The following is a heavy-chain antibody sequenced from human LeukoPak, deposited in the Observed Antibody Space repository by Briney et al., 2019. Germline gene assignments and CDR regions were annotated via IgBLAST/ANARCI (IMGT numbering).Heavy chain of an antibody. CDR3: ARNILLGYCSSTSCPTTNWFDP. Sequence: GGSLRLSCAASGFTFSSYWMSWVRQAPGKGLEWVANIKQDGSEKYYVDSVKGRFTISRDNAKNSLYLQMNSLRAEDTAVYYYARNILLGYCSSTSCPTTNWFDPWGQGTLVTVSS. D-gene: IGHD2-2*01. CDR2: IKQDGSEK. J-gene: IGHJ5*02. V-gene: IGHV3-7*01. CDR1: GFTFSSYW.